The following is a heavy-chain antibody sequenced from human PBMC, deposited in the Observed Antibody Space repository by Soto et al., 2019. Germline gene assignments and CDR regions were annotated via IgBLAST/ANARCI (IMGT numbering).Heavy chain of an antibody. CDR3: AGQHDYGVLCVY. Sequence: SETLSLTCTVSGGSISSGGYYWSWIRQHPGKGLEWIGYIYYSGSTYYNPSLKSRVTISVDTSKNQFSLKLSSVTAADTSVYDCAGQHDYGVLCVYWGQGTLVTVSS. D-gene: IGHD4-17*01. CDR1: GGSISSGGYY. V-gene: IGHV4-31*03. CDR2: IYYSGST. J-gene: IGHJ4*02.